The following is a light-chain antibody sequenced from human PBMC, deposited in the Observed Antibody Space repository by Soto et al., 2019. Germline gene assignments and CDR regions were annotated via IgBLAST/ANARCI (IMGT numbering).Light chain of an antibody. CDR3: QRYSDWPPWT. V-gene: IGKV3-15*01. Sequence: EIVLTQSPGTLSLSPGERATLSCRASHSVGSLLAWYQQKPGQAPRLLIYGASTRATGIPARFTGSGSGTEFTLTISSLQSEDFAVYYCQRYSDWPPWTFGQGTKVDIK. CDR2: GAS. J-gene: IGKJ1*01. CDR1: HSVGSL.